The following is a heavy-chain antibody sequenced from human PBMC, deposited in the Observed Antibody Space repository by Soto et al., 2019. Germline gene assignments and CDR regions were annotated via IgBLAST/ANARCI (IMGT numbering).Heavy chain of an antibody. Sequence: SETLSLTCTVSGGSISSSSYYWGWIRQPPGKGLEWIGSIYYSGSTYYNPSLKSRVTISVDTSKNQFSLKLSSVTAADTAVYYCASGYGMDVWGQGTTVTVSS. CDR2: IYYSGST. CDR3: ASGYGMDV. V-gene: IGHV4-39*01. CDR1: GGSISSSSYY. J-gene: IGHJ6*02.